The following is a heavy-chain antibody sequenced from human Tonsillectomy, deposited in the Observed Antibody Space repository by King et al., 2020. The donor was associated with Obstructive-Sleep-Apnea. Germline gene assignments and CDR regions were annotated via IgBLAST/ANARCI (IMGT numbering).Heavy chain of an antibody. CDR2: ISSSSSYI. V-gene: IGHV3-21*01. J-gene: IGHJ4*02. CDR3: ARDTDTAMAPFDY. D-gene: IGHD5-18*01. CDR1: GFTFSSYS. Sequence: QLVQSGGGLVKPGGSLRLSCAASGFTFSSYSMNWVRQAPGKGLEWVSSISSSSSYIYYADSVKGRFTISRDNAKNSLYLQMNSLRAEDTAVYYCARDTDTAMAPFDYWGQGTLVTVSS.